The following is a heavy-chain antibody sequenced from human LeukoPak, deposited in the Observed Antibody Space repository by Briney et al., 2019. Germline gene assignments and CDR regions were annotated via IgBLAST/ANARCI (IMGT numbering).Heavy chain of an antibody. V-gene: IGHV4-38-2*02. CDR3: AREAIAAAGTWYYYYYMDV. Sequence: SETLSLTCTVSGYSLSSGYYWGWIRQPPGKGLEWIGSVDHSGGTYYNPSLRSRVTISVDTSKNQFSLKLSSVTAADTAVYYCAREAIAAAGTWYYYYYMDVWGKGTTVTISS. D-gene: IGHD6-13*01. CDR1: GYSLSSGYY. CDR2: VDHSGGT. J-gene: IGHJ6*03.